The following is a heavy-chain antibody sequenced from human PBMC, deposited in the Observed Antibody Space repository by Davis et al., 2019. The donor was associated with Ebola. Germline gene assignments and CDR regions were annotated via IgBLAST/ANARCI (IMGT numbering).Heavy chain of an antibody. V-gene: IGHV4-34*01. J-gene: IGHJ6*02. D-gene: IGHD3-10*01. CDR1: GGSFSGYY. CDR3: AKAGGSGFSYSGMDV. Sequence: MPSETLSLTCAVDGGSFSGYYWSWIRQSPGRGLEWIGEVNSSGSTNYSPSLKSRVTISVDRSTNQLSLQLSSMTAADTAVYYCAKAGGSGFSYSGMDVWGQGTTVTVSS. CDR2: VNSSGST.